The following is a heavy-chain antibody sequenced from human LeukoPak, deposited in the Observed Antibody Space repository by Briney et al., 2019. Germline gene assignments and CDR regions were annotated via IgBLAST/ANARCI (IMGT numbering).Heavy chain of an antibody. J-gene: IGHJ6*03. V-gene: IGHV3-15*01. Sequence: GGSLRLSCAASGFTFSNAWMSWVRQAPGKGLEWVGRIKSKTDGGTTEYAAPVKGRFTISRDDSKNTLYLQMNSLKTEDTAVYYCTTTQRHLVENYYYYMDVWGKGTTVTISS. CDR1: GFTFSNAW. CDR2: IKSKTDGGTT. D-gene: IGHD6-13*01. CDR3: TTTQRHLVENYYYYMDV.